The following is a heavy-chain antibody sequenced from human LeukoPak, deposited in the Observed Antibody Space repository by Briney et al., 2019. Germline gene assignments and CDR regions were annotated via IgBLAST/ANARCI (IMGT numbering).Heavy chain of an antibody. V-gene: IGHV3-53*05. CDR1: GLTVSSNY. CDR3: AKDKDLTGYYPLFDY. CDR2: IYNGDMT. J-gene: IGHJ4*02. Sequence: GGSLRLSCAASGLTVSSNYMSWVRQAPGKGLEWLSVIYNGDMTYYADSVKGRFTISRDNSKNTLYLQMNSLRAEDTALYYCAKDKDLTGYYPLFDYWGQGTLVTVSS. D-gene: IGHD3-9*01.